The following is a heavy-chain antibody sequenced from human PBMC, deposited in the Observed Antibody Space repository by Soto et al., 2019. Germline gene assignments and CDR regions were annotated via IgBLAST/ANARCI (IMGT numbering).Heavy chain of an antibody. V-gene: IGHV1-69*12. J-gene: IGHJ6*02. Sequence: QVQLVQSGAEVKKPGSSVKVSCKASGGTFSTHAISWVRQAPGQGLEWMGGIIPIFGTADYAQKFQGRVTITAEESTSTAYMELSSLRAEDTAVYYCASREHDVIGGNYSYAMDVWGQGTTVTVSS. D-gene: IGHD1-26*01. CDR3: ASREHDVIGGNYSYAMDV. CDR1: GGTFSTHA. CDR2: IIPIFGTA.